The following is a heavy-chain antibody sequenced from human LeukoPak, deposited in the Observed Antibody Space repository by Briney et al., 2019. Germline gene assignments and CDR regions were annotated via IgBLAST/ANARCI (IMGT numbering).Heavy chain of an antibody. V-gene: IGHV6-1*01. CDR3: ARDWYGGSYYRFDS. CDR1: GDSVSSNSAT. D-gene: IGHD1-26*01. CDR2: TYYRSKLFN. Sequence: SQTLTLTCAIAGDSVSSNSATWNWIRQYPSRGLEWLGRTYYRSKLFNDYAVSVKSRISINPDTSKNQSSLQLNSVTPDDTAVYYCARDWYGGSYYRFDSCGQGSLFTVSS. J-gene: IGHJ4*02.